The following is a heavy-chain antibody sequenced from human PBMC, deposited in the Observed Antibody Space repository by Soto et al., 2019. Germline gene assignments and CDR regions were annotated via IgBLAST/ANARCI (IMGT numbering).Heavy chain of an antibody. V-gene: IGHV4-34*01. D-gene: IGHD4-4*01. J-gene: IGHJ6*02. CDR2: INHSGST. CDR1: GGSFSGYY. Sequence: SETLSLTCAVYGGSFSGYYWSWIRQPPGKGLEWIGEINHSGSTNYNPSLKSRVTISVDTSKNQFSLKLSSVTAADTAVYYCARDPGYSNYYYYYYGMDVWGQGTTVTVSS. CDR3: ARDPGYSNYYYYYYGMDV.